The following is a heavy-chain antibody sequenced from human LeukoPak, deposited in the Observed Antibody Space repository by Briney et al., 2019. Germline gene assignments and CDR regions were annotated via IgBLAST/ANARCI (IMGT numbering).Heavy chain of an antibody. D-gene: IGHD3-16*02. CDR2: IIPIFGTA. Sequence: ASVKVSCKASGGTFSSYAISWVRQAPGQGLEWMGGIIPIFGTANYAQKFQGRVTITADESTSTAYMELSSLRSEDTAVYYCARERRVWGSYLPFDASDIWGQGTMVTVSS. V-gene: IGHV1-69*13. CDR3: ARERRVWGSYLPFDASDI. CDR1: GGTFSSYA. J-gene: IGHJ3*02.